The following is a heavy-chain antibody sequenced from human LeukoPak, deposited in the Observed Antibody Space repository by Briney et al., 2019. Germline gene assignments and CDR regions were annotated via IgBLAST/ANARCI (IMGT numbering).Heavy chain of an antibody. CDR3: VRVNDYGDRNLYYFGY. CDR2: ISSDGDNT. J-gene: IGHJ4*02. Sequence: GGSLRLSCSASGFIFSNYGMYWVRQASGKGLEFVPAISSDGDNTFYADSVKGRFTISRDNSKNTLYLQTSSLRGEDTAVYYCVRVNDYGDRNLYYFGYWGQGTLVTVSS. V-gene: IGHV3-64D*06. CDR1: GFIFSNYG. D-gene: IGHD4-17*01.